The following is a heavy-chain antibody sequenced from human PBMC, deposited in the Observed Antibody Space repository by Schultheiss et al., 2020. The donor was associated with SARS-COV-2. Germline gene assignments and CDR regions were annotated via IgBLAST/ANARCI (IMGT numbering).Heavy chain of an antibody. J-gene: IGHJ3*02. CDR1: GFTFSSYA. CDR2: ISGSGGST. Sequence: GALRLSCAASGFTFSSYAMSWVRQAPGKGLEWVSAISGSGGSTYYADSVKGRFTISRDNSKNTLYLQMNSLRAEDTAVYYCAKGVRFLEWLLPHDAFDIWGQGTMVTVSS. V-gene: IGHV3-23*01. CDR3: AKGVRFLEWLLPHDAFDI. D-gene: IGHD3-3*01.